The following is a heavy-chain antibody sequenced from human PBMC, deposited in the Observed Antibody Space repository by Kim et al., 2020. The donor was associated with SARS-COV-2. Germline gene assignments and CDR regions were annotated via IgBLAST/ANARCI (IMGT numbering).Heavy chain of an antibody. D-gene: IGHD2-21*02. CDR2: ISWDGGST. V-gene: IGHV3-43*01. Sequence: GGSLRLSCAASGFTFDDYTMHWVRQAPGKGLEWVSLISWDGGSTYYADSVKGRFTISRDNSKNSLYLQMNSLRTEDTALSYCAKDPGDWAFDYWGQGTL. J-gene: IGHJ4*02. CDR3: AKDPGDWAFDY. CDR1: GFTFDDYT.